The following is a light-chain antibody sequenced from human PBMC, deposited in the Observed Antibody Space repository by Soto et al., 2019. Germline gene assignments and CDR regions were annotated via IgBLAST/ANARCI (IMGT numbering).Light chain of an antibody. CDR2: DVS. V-gene: IGLV2-14*01. CDR1: GSDVGGYNY. J-gene: IGLJ2*01. CDR3: SSYTSASTPLV. Sequence: QSVLTQPASVSGSPGQSITISCTGTGSDVGGYNYVSWYQQHPGKAPKVMIYDVSNRPSGVSNRFSGSKSDNTASLTISGLQAEDEADYYCSSYTSASTPLVFGGGTQLTVL.